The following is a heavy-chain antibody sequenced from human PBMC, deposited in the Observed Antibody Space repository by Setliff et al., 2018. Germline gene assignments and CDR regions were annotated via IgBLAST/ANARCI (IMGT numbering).Heavy chain of an antibody. CDR1: GLTFADAW. CDR2: VRGNSVGGTT. V-gene: IGHV3-15*01. D-gene: IGHD3-10*01. CDR3: TGRTYGHQLGDY. J-gene: IGHJ4*02. Sequence: NPGGSLRLSCTASGLTFADAWMNWVRQAPGKGLEWVARVRGNSVGGTTEYGAPVKGRFTISRDDSKDTVYLQMNDLKTEDTGVYYCTGRTYGHQLGDYWGRGTLVTVSS.